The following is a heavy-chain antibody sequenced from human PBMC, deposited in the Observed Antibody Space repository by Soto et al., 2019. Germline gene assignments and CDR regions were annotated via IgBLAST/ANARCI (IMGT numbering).Heavy chain of an antibody. CDR2: ISSGSSYI. Sequence: XGSLRLSCAASGFTFSSYSMNWVRQAPGKGLEWVSSISSGSSYIYYADSVKGRFTISRDNAKNSLYLQMNSLRAEDTAVYYCARDSGYSSSWYVSYYYYGMDVWGQGTTVTVSS. CDR3: ARDSGYSSSWYVSYYYYGMDV. CDR1: GFTFSSYS. J-gene: IGHJ6*02. D-gene: IGHD6-13*01. V-gene: IGHV3-21*01.